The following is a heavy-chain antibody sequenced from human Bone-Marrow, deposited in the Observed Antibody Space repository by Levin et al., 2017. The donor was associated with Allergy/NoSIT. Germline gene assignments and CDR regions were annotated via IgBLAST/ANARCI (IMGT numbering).Heavy chain of an antibody. CDR1: GGSISSSSYY. Sequence: SETLSLTCTVSGGSISSSSYYWGWIRQPPGKGLEWIGSIYYSGSTYYNPSLKSRVTISVDTSKNQFSLKLSSVTAADTAVYYCARLVLTLWFGEPAGGMDVWGQGTTVTVSS. CDR2: IYYSGST. V-gene: IGHV4-39*01. D-gene: IGHD3-10*01. CDR3: ARLVLTLWFGEPAGGMDV. J-gene: IGHJ6*02.